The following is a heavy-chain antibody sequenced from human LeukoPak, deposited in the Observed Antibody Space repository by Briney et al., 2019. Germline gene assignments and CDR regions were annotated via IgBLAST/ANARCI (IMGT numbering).Heavy chain of an antibody. Sequence: SETLSLTCTVSGGSISSSSYYWGWIRQPPGKGLEWIGSIYYSGSTYYNPSLKSRVTISVDTSKNQFSLKLSSVTAADTAVYYCARQEDDYDILTGYHYYFDYWGQVTLVTVSS. J-gene: IGHJ4*02. CDR1: GGSISSSSYY. V-gene: IGHV4-39*01. D-gene: IGHD3-9*01. CDR2: IYYSGST. CDR3: ARQEDDYDILTGYHYYFDY.